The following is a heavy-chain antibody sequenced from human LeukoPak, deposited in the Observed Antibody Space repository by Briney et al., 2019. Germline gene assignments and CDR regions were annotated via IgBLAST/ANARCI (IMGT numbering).Heavy chain of an antibody. CDR2: ISDSGGST. D-gene: IGHD5-18*01. CDR1: GFTCSSYA. V-gene: IGHV3-23*01. Sequence: GVSLRLSCVATGFTCSSYAMTWVRQAPGKGLELVAAISDSGGSTCYADSVKGRFTISRDNSKNTLHLQMNSLRVEDTAVYYCARLSGRIQIWPQPFGDGMDVWGQGTTVTVSS. CDR3: ARLSGRIQIWPQPFGDGMDV. J-gene: IGHJ6*02.